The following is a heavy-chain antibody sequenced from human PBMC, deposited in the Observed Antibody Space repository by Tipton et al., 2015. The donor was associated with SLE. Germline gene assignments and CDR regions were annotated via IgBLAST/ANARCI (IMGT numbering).Heavy chain of an antibody. J-gene: IGHJ3*02. CDR2: ITSSGKTV. V-gene: IGHV3-11*04. Sequence: SLRLSCAASGFTLSGYYMFWIRKAPGKGLEWLSYITSSGKTVYYADSVGGRFTVSRDNSKNTLYLQMNSLRREDTAVYYCARDRNPITFEGVIVKAFDIWGQGTKVTVSS. CDR3: ARDRNPITFEGVIVKAFDI. CDR1: GFTLSGYY. D-gene: IGHD3-16*02.